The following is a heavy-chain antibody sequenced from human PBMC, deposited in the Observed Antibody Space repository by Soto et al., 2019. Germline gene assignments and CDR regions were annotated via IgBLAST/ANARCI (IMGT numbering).Heavy chain of an antibody. Sequence: LKISCKGSGYNFISHWISWVRQMPGKGLEWMGRIDPSDSYTSYSPSFQGHVTISTDNSISTAYLQWSSLKASDTAMYYCARHGKSSVISKTYGMDVWGQGTTVTVSS. D-gene: IGHD1-1*01. V-gene: IGHV5-10-1*01. CDR3: ARHGKSSVISKTYGMDV. CDR2: IDPSDSYT. J-gene: IGHJ6*02. CDR1: GYNFISHW.